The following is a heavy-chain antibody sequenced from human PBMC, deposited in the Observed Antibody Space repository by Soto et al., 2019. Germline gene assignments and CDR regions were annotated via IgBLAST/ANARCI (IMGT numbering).Heavy chain of an antibody. CDR2: INPNSGGT. D-gene: IGHD6-13*01. V-gene: IGHV1-2*04. J-gene: IGHJ6*02. CDR1: GYTFTGYY. CDR3: ARGNGYSSSWRKTPWQNVNNYYYYYGMDV. Sequence: ASVKVSCKASGYTFTGYYMHWVRQAPGQGLEWMGWINPNSGGTNYAQKFQGWVTMTRDTSISTAYMELSRLRSDDTAVYYCARGNGYSSSWRKTPWQNVNNYYYYYGMDVWGQGTTVTVSS.